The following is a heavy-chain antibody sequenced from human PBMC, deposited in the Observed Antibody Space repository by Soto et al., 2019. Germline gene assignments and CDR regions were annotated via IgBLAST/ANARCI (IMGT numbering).Heavy chain of an antibody. CDR3: SRLGTTGGLAL. V-gene: IGHV3-33*05. Sequence: QVQLVESGGGVVQPGTSLRLSCVGSGFTFRSYVIHWVRQAPGKGLEWVALTSYDGSNNFYGDSVKGRFTISRDNSRNTVAPQMDSLRLEDTALYYCSRLGTTGGLALWGQGTVVSVSS. J-gene: IGHJ4*02. CDR1: GFTFRSYV. D-gene: IGHD3-16*01. CDR2: TSYDGSNN.